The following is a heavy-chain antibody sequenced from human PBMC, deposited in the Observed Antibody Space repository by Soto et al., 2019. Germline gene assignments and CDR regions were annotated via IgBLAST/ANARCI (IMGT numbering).Heavy chain of an antibody. CDR1: GGSFSGYY. CDR2: INHSGST. D-gene: IGHD3-3*01. CDR3: ARGYYPNFLIRFEYGMDV. J-gene: IGHJ6*02. V-gene: IGHV4-34*01. Sequence: QVQLQQWGAGLLKPSETLSLTCAVYGGSFSGYYWSWIRQPPGKGLEWIGEINHSGSTNYNPSLKSRVTISVDTSKNQFSLKLSSVTAADTAVYYCARGYYPNFLIRFEYGMDVWGQGTTVTVSS.